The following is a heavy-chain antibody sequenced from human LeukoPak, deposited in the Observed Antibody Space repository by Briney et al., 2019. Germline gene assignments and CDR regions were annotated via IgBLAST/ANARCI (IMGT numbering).Heavy chain of an antibody. Sequence: PSETLSLTCTVSGGSISSHYWSWIRQPPGKGLEWIGYIYSSGSTTYNPSLRSRVTMSVDTSKNQFSLKLRSVTAADTAVYYCARHSGSNRANHFDSWGQGTLVTVSS. V-gene: IGHV4-59*08. D-gene: IGHD1-26*01. J-gene: IGHJ4*02. CDR1: GGSISSHY. CDR2: IYSSGST. CDR3: ARHSGSNRANHFDS.